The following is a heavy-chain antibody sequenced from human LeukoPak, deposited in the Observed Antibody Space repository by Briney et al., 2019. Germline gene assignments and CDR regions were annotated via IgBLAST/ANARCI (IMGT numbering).Heavy chain of an antibody. V-gene: IGHV3-23*01. CDR1: GFTFSSYA. J-gene: IGHJ4*02. CDR3: AKSYNGYESKPDY. D-gene: IGHD5-12*01. Sequence: GGSLRLSCAASGFTFSSYAMSWVRQAPGKGLEWVSAISGSGGSTYYADSVKGRFAISRDNSKITLYLQMNSLRAEDTAVYYCAKSYNGYESKPDYWGQGTLVTVSS. CDR2: ISGSGGST.